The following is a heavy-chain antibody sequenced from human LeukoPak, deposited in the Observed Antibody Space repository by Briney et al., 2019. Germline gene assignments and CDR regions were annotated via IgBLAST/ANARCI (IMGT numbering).Heavy chain of an antibody. J-gene: IGHJ4*02. V-gene: IGHV5-51*01. D-gene: IGHD3-3*01. Sequence: GESLKISCKGSGYSFTSYWIGWVRQLPGKGLEWMGIIYPGDSDTRYSPSFQGQVTISADKSISTAYLQWSSLKASDTAMYYCVRRVHDFWSGYPFDYWGQGTLVTVSS. CDR3: VRRVHDFWSGYPFDY. CDR2: IYPGDSDT. CDR1: GYSFTSYW.